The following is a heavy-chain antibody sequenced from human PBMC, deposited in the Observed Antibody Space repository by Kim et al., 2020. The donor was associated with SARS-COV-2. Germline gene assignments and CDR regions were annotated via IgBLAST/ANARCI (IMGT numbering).Heavy chain of an antibody. J-gene: IGHJ5*02. Sequence: SETLSLTCVVSGAAISSSSCWSWVRQPPGKGLEWFGEVDHSGTTSYNVSLKSRVTISVDKSKNQFSLRLNSVSAADTAVYYCARGVSSAWTLRAWFDPWGQGTLVTVSP. D-gene: IGHD3-22*01. CDR1: GAAISSSSC. V-gene: IGHV4-4*02. CDR2: VDHSGTT. CDR3: ARGVSSAWTLRAWFDP.